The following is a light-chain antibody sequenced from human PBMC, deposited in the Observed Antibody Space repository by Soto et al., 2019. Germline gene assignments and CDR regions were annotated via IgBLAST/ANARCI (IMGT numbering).Light chain of an antibody. V-gene: IGLV2-14*03. J-gene: IGLJ1*01. CDR1: RTDVVDGYDY. Sequence: QSVLTQPASVSGSPGQSIAISCTGVRTDVVDGYDYVSWYQQHPGQAPQLIIYDVSNRPSGVSDRFSGSKSGNTASLTISGLQAEDEAEYYCTPYASSTPFYVXGTRTKVTVL. CDR2: DVS. CDR3: TPYASSTPFYV.